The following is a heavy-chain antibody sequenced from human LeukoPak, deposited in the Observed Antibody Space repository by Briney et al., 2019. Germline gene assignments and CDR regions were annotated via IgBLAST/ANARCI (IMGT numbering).Heavy chain of an antibody. CDR3: YWEGS. J-gene: IGHJ4*02. D-gene: IGHD1-26*01. Sequence: GGSLRLSCAAPGFTFSSYWMHWVRQGPGKGLVWVSRINSDGSSTSYADSVKGRFTISRDNAKNTLYLQMNSLRVEDTAVYYCYWEGSWGQGTLVTVSS. V-gene: IGHV3-74*01. CDR1: GFTFSSYW. CDR2: INSDGSST.